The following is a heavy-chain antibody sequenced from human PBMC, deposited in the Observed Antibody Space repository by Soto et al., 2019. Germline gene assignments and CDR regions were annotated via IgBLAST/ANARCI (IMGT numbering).Heavy chain of an antibody. Sequence: ASVKVSCKASGYTFTSYGISWVRQAPGQGVEWMGWISAYNGNTNYAQKLQGRVTMTTDTSTSTAYMELRSLRSDDTAVYYCARSLTTKRSMWYFDYWGQGTLVTVSS. D-gene: IGHD3-22*01. V-gene: IGHV1-18*01. CDR3: ARSLTTKRSMWYFDY. J-gene: IGHJ4*02. CDR2: ISAYNGNT. CDR1: GYTFTSYG.